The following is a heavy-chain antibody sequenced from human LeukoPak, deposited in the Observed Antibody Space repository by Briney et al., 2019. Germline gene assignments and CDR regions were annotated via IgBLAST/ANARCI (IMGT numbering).Heavy chain of an antibody. D-gene: IGHD5/OR15-5a*01. CDR1: GFTFSTYA. CDR3: AKISDYSSNLDY. CDR2: ISNSGGAT. V-gene: IGHV3-23*01. J-gene: IGHJ4*02. Sequence: GGSLRLSCAASGFTFSTYAMSWVRQAPGKGLEWVSAISNSGGATFYADSVKGRFTISRDNSKNTLYLQLDSLRAEDTALYYCAKISDYSSNLDYWGQGTLVTVSS.